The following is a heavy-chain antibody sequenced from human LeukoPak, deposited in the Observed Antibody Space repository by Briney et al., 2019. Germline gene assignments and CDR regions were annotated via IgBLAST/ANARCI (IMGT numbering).Heavy chain of an antibody. Sequence: SETLSLTCTVSGGSISSYYWSWIRQPPGKGLEWNGYIYYSGSTNHNPSLKSRVTISVATSKNQFSLKLSSVTAADTAVYYCARHMGLGYTYFYPYFDYWGQGTLVTVSS. CDR2: IYYSGST. J-gene: IGHJ4*01. D-gene: IGHD1-1*01. V-gene: IGHV4-59*08. CDR1: GGSISSYY. CDR3: ARHMGLGYTYFYPYFDY.